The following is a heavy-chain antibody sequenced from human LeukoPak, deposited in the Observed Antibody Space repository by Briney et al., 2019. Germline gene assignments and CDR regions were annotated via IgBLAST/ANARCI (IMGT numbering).Heavy chain of an antibody. CDR3: ARGSEELGVGVTAIEYFLL. CDR2: INPNSGGT. CDR1: GYTFSDYY. Sequence: ASVTVSCKTSGYTFSDYYMHWVRQAPGQGPEWMGWINPNSGGTNYPQRFQGRVTMTRDTSINPAYMELRNVRSDDTAVYYCARGSEELGVGVTAIEYFLLWGQGTLVTVSS. V-gene: IGHV1-2*02. D-gene: IGHD2-21*02. J-gene: IGHJ1*01.